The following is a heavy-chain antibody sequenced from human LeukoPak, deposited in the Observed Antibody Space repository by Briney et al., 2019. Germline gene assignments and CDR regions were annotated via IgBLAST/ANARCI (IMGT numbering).Heavy chain of an antibody. D-gene: IGHD6-19*01. CDR1: GFTFSSYA. J-gene: IGHJ4*02. CDR3: AKDGSLPVAGEYYFDY. V-gene: IGHV3-23*01. CDR2: ISGSGGST. Sequence: GGSLRLSCAASGFTFSSYAMSWVRQAPGKGLEWVTAISGSGGSTYYADSVKGRFTISRDNSKNTLYLQMNSLRAEDTAVYYCAKDGSLPVAGEYYFDYWGLGTLVTVSS.